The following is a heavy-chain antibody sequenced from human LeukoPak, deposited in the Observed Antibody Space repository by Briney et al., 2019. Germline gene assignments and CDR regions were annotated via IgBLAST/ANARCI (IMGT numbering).Heavy chain of an antibody. CDR1: GYTLTGYY. J-gene: IGHJ4*02. CDR3: ARWRRAYCSSTSCYKRGGFDY. V-gene: IGHV1-2*02. Sequence: GASVKVSCKASGYTLTGYYMHWVRQAPGQGLEWMGWINPNSGGTNYAQKFQGRVTMTRDTSISTAYMELSRLRSDDTAVYYCARWRRAYCSSTSCYKRGGFDYWGQGTLVTVSS. D-gene: IGHD2-2*02. CDR2: INPNSGGT.